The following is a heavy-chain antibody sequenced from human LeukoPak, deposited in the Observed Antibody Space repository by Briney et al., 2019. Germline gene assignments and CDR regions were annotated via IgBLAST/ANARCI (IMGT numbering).Heavy chain of an antibody. J-gene: IGHJ4*02. CDR3: ARDRYYGSGVDY. D-gene: IGHD3-10*01. Sequence: GGSLRLSCAASGFTFSSYAMHWVRQAPGKGLEWVAVISYDGSNKYYADSVKGRFTISRDNSKNTLYLQMNSLRAEDTAVYYCARDRYYGSGVDYGGQGTLVTVSS. CDR2: ISYDGSNK. CDR1: GFTFSSYA. V-gene: IGHV3-30*04.